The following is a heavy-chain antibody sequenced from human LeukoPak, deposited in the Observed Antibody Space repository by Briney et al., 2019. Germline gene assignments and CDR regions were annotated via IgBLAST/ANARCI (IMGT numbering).Heavy chain of an antibody. CDR1: GGSISSYY. D-gene: IGHD3-22*01. V-gene: IGHV4-34*01. CDR2: INHSGST. Sequence: PSETLSLTCTVSGGSISSYYWSWIRQPPGKGLEWIGEINHSGSTNYNPSLKSRVTISVDTSKNQFSLKLSSVTAADTAVYYCARRHYYDSSDYWGQGTLVTVSS. J-gene: IGHJ4*02. CDR3: ARRHYYDSSDY.